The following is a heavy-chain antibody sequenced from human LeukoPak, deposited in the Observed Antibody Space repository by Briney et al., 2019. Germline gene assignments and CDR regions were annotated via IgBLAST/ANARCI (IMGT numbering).Heavy chain of an antibody. CDR2: INSDGSST. J-gene: IGHJ6*03. CDR3: ARVSSGSYFGYYYYYMDV. D-gene: IGHD1-26*01. V-gene: IGHV3-74*01. Sequence: PGGSLRLSCAASGFTFSNYWMHWVRQAPGKGLVWVSRINSDGSSTSYADFVKGRFTIPRDNAKNTLYLQMNSLRAEDTAVYYCARVSSGSYFGYYYYYMDVWGKGTTVTVSS. CDR1: GFTFSNYW.